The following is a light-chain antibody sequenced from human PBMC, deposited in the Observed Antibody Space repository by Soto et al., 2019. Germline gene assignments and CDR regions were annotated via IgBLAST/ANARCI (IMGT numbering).Light chain of an antibody. CDR3: QQRSNWPPLT. J-gene: IGKJ4*01. Sequence: EIVLTQSPATLSLSPGERATLSCSASQSVSSYLAWYQQKPGQAPRLLIYDASNRATGIPARFSGSGSGTDFTLTSSSLEPEDFEVYYCQQRSNWPPLTFGGGTKVEIK. CDR1: QSVSSY. CDR2: DAS. V-gene: IGKV3-11*01.